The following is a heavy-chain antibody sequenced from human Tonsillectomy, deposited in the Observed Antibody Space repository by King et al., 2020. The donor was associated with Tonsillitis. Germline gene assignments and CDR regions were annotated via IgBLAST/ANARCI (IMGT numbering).Heavy chain of an antibody. CDR3: VLSWWLEH. CDR2: IKQDGSER. D-gene: IGHD6-19*01. Sequence: VQLVESGGGLVQPGGSLRLSCAASGFTFSSYWMSWVRQAPGKGLEWVANIKQDGSERYYVDSVKGRFTISRDNAKNSLFLQMNSLRAEDTAVYYCVLSWWLEHWGQGTLVTVSS. J-gene: IGHJ4*02. V-gene: IGHV3-7*03. CDR1: GFTFSSYW.